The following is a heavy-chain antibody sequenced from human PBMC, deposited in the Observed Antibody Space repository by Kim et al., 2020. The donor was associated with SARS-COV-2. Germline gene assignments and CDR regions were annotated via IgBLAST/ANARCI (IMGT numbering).Heavy chain of an antibody. D-gene: IGHD1-26*01. CDR2: IRSKANSDAT. CDR1: GFTLGGSA. V-gene: IGHV3-73*01. CDR3: ARGPPYSPSYWDAFDI. J-gene: IGHJ3*02. Sequence: GGSLRLSCAASGFTLGGSAMHWVRQASGKGLEWVGRIRSKANSDATTYSATVKGRFTISSDDSTNTAYLQMNSLKTGETAVYDCARGPPYSPSYWDAFDIWGQGTMVTVSS.